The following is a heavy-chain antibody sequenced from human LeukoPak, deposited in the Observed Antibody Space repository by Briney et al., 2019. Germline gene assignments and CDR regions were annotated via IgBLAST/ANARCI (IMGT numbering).Heavy chain of an antibody. V-gene: IGHV4-59*01. CDR3: ARDLELERNRWNYFES. Sequence: SETLSLTCSVSGGSISSLYWSWIRQPPGKGLEWIGYIYYTGSTNYNPSLKSRVTMFVDMSKNQFSLKLSSVTAADTAVYYCARDLELERNRWNYFESWGQGTLVTVSS. CDR2: IYYTGST. CDR1: GGSISSLY. J-gene: IGHJ4*02. D-gene: IGHD1-1*01.